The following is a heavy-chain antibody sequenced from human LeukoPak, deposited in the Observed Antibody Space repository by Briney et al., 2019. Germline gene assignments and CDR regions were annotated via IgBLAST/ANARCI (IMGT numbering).Heavy chain of an antibody. CDR2: ISGSGDST. D-gene: IGHD3-10*01. CDR1: GFTFSNYG. J-gene: IGHJ4*02. CDR3: ATDLHRGYLDY. Sequence: GGSLRLSCAASGFTFSNYGMSWVRQAPGKGLEWVSSISGSGDSTYYADSVKGRFTISRDNSKNTLYLQMNSLRAEDTAVYYCATDLHRGYLDYWGQGTLVTVSS. V-gene: IGHV3-23*01.